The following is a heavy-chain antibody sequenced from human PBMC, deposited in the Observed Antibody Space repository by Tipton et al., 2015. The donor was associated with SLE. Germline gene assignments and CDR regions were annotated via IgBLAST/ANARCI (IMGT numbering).Heavy chain of an antibody. CDR2: IHHSGST. J-gene: IGHJ4*02. V-gene: IGHV4-34*01. CDR1: GGSFSGYY. D-gene: IGHD3-3*01. CDR3: ARGWEWSGDY. Sequence: TLSLTCAVYGGSFSGYYWSWIRQPPGKGLEWIGEIHHSGSTNYNPSLKSRVTISVDTSKNQFSLKLSSVTAADTAVYYCARGWEWSGDYWGQGALGTVSS.